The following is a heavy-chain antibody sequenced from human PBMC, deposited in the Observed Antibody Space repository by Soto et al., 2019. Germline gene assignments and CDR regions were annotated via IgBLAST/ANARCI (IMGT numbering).Heavy chain of an antibody. Sequence: ASVKVSCKASGYTFASYGVSWVRQAPGQGLEWMGWINTDNGNTKYAQKFQGRVSMTRDRSTTTAYMELRSLRSDDTAVYYCARAGLTMIVVTFGVRWGLGTQVTVSS. CDR2: INTDNGNT. J-gene: IGHJ4*02. V-gene: IGHV1-18*04. CDR1: GYTFASYG. D-gene: IGHD3-22*01. CDR3: ARAGLTMIVVTFGVR.